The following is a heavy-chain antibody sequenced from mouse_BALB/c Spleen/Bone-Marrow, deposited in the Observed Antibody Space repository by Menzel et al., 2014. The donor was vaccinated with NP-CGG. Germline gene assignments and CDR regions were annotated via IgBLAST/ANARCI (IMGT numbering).Heavy chain of an antibody. CDR2: IYPSGSYT. CDR3: TRYDYDWFAY. D-gene: IGHD2-4*01. V-gene: IGHV1-69*02. Sequence: VQLQQSGAELVRPGASVKLSCKASGYTFTSYWINWVKQRPGQGLEWIGNIYPSGSYTNYNQKFKDKATLTVDKSSSTAYMQLSSPTSEDSAVYYCTRYDYDWFAYWGQGTLVTVSA. J-gene: IGHJ3*01. CDR1: GYTFTSYW.